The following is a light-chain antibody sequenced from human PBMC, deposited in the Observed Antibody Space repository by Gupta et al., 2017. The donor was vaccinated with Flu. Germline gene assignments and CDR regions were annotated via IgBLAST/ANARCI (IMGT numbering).Light chain of an antibody. V-gene: IGKV1-39*01. CDR3: LQSFSEPWT. J-gene: IGKJ1*01. CDR2: AID. Sequence: PSSLSASIGDRIVITCRASQSIDYYLSWYQHKPGRAPNLLIAAIDSLHPGVPSRFSGAGSGTNFTLAISGLQPEDFSTYYCLQSFSEPWTFGHGATVEV. CDR1: QSIDYY.